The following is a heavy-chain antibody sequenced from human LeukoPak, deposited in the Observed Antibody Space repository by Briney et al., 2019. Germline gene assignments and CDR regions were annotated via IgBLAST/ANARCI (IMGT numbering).Heavy chain of an antibody. CDR2: IKQDGSEK. CDR1: GFTFSSYW. D-gene: IGHD3-10*01. Sequence: GGSLRLSCAASGFTFSSYWMSWVRQAPGKGLEWVANIKQDGSEKNYVDYVKGRFTISRDNAKNTLYLQMNSLRTEDSALYYCVVDLSGSADYWGQGTLVTVSS. CDR3: VVDLSGSADY. V-gene: IGHV3-7*01. J-gene: IGHJ4*02.